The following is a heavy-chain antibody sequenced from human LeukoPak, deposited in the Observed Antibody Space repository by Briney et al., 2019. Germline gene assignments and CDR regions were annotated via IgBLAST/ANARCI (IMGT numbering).Heavy chain of an antibody. Sequence: SQTLSLTCTVSGASMRSETHYWSWLRQLPGKGPEWIAYIYYTAGAYYNPSPQSRVTISLDASENQFSLRLSSVTAADTAVYYCARGRRELRYGPDYWGQGTLVTVSS. J-gene: IGHJ4*02. CDR2: IYYTAGA. CDR1: GASMRSETHY. CDR3: ARGRRELRYGPDY. D-gene: IGHD3-9*01. V-gene: IGHV4-31*03.